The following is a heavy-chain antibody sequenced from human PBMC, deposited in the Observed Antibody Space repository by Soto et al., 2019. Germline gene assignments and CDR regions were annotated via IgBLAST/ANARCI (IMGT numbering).Heavy chain of an antibody. CDR2: MNPNSGNT. V-gene: IGHV1-8*01. CDR3: ARAVTFEYSSSLLGHWFDP. D-gene: IGHD6-6*01. CDR1: GYTFTSYD. J-gene: IGHJ5*02. Sequence: ASVKVSCKASGYTFTSYDINWVRQATGQGLEWMGWMNPNSGNTGYAQKFQGRVTMTRNTSISTAYMELSSLRSEDTAVYYCARAVTFEYSSSLLGHWFDPWGQGTLVTVSS.